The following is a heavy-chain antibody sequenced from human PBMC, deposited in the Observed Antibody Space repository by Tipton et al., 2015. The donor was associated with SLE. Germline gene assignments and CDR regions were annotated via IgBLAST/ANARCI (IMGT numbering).Heavy chain of an antibody. CDR1: GGSFSGYY. J-gene: IGHJ3*01. Sequence: TLSLTCAVYGGSFSGYYWSWIRQPPGKGLEWIGEINPSGSTNYNPSLKSRVSISVDTSKNQVSLKLASVTAADTAVYYCARDGSVSPLDVWGQGTSVVVSS. CDR3: ARDGSVSPLDV. D-gene: IGHD5/OR15-5a*01. V-gene: IGHV4-34*01. CDR2: INPSGST.